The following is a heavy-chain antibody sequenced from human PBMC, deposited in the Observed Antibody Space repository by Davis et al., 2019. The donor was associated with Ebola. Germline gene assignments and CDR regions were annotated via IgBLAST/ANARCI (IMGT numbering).Heavy chain of an antibody. CDR3: ARHPGSTWGGVNWFDP. CDR1: GYSFTSYW. J-gene: IGHJ5*02. Sequence: GESLKISCKGSGYSFTSYWISWVRQMPGKGLEWMGRIDPSDSYTNYSPSFQGHVTISADKSISTAYLQWSSLKASDTAMYYCARHPGSTWGGVNWFDPWGQETLVTVSS. D-gene: IGHD2-2*01. CDR2: IDPSDSYT. V-gene: IGHV5-10-1*01.